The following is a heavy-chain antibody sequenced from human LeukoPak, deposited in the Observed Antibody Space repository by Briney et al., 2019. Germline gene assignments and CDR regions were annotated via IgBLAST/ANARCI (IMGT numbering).Heavy chain of an antibody. Sequence: GESLKISCKGSGYRFHSYWVSWVRQMPGKGLEWMGRIDPSDSYTNYSPSFQGHFTISADKSISTAYLQSSSLKASDTAMYYCARRRSYSSYQTPQDAFDIWGQGTMVTVSS. CDR1: GYRFHSYW. D-gene: IGHD3-10*01. CDR2: IDPSDSYT. CDR3: ARRRSYSSYQTPQDAFDI. V-gene: IGHV5-10-1*01. J-gene: IGHJ3*02.